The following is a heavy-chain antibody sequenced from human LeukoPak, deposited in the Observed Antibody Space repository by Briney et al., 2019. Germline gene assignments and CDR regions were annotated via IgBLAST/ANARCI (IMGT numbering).Heavy chain of an antibody. CDR1: GFTFSSYW. Sequence: PGGSLRLSCTASGFTFSSYWMSWVRQAPGKGLEWVATIKEDGSEKYYVDSVKGRFTISRDNAKDSLYLQMNSLRAEDTAVYYCARARVGELLWFGELYFDFWGQGTLVTVSS. V-gene: IGHV3-7*01. CDR2: IKEDGSEK. J-gene: IGHJ4*02. D-gene: IGHD3-10*01. CDR3: ARARVGELLWFGELYFDF.